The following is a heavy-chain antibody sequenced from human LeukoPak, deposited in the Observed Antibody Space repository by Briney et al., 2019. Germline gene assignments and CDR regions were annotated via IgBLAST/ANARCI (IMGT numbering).Heavy chain of an antibody. CDR2: IYHSGST. Sequence: KPSETLSLTCTVSGGSISSYYWNWIRQPPGKGLEWIGEIYHSGSTNYNPSLKSRVTISVDNSKNQFSLKMSSMTAADTAVYYCARAGWYTLDNWGQGTLVTVSS. CDR3: ARAGWYTLDN. D-gene: IGHD2-15*01. CDR1: GGSISSYY. V-gene: IGHV4-59*12. J-gene: IGHJ4*02.